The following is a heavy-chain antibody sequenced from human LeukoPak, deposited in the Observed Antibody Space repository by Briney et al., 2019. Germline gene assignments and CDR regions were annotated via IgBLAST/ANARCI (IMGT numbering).Heavy chain of an antibody. D-gene: IGHD3-10*01. CDR1: GGSISSINYY. CDR2: IYYSGST. J-gene: IGHJ4*02. CDR3: ARQGLIYDGSGSYYDF. Sequence: SETLSLTCTVSGGSISSINYYWGWIRQPPGKGLEWIGNIYYSGSTYYNPSLKSRVTISGDTSKNQYSLKLSSVTAADTAVYYCARQGLIYDGSGSYYDFWGQGTLVTVSS. V-gene: IGHV4-39*01.